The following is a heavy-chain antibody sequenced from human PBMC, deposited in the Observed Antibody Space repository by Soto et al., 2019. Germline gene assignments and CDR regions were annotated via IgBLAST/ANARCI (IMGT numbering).Heavy chain of an antibody. CDR2: ISSSSSYI. V-gene: IGHV3-21*01. CDR1: GFTFSSYS. CDR3: ARRLTPDAFDI. J-gene: IGHJ3*02. Sequence: GGPLRLSCAASGFTFSSYSMNWVRQAPGKGLEWVSSISSSSSYIYYADSVKGRFTISRDNAKNSLYLQMNSLRAEDTAVYYCARRLTPDAFDIWGQGTMVTVSS. D-gene: IGHD7-27*01.